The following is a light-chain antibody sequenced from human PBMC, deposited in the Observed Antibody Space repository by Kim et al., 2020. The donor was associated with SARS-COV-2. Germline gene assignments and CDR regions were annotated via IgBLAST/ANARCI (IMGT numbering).Light chain of an antibody. J-gene: IGLJ2*01. V-gene: IGLV3-1*01. CDR1: NLGDKY. CDR2: HDK. CDR3: QAWDSTTVF. Sequence: SYELTQPPSVSVSPGQTATITCSGDNLGDKYVCWYQQKPGQSPVVVIYHDKKRPSGIPERISGSNSGNTATLTISGTQSVDEADYYCQAWDSTTVFFGGG.